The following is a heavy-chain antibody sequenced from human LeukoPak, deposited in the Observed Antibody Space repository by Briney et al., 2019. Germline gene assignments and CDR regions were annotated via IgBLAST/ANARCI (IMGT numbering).Heavy chain of an antibody. J-gene: IGHJ4*02. CDR3: AKGDGSGSAFDY. CDR1: GFTFSSYG. Sequence: GSLRLSCAASGFTFSSYGMHWVRQAPGRGLEWVAVISYDGSNKYYADSVKGRFTISRDNSKNTLYLQMNSLRAEDTAVYYCAKGDGSGSAFDYWGQGTLVTVSS. V-gene: IGHV3-30*18. CDR2: ISYDGSNK. D-gene: IGHD3-10*01.